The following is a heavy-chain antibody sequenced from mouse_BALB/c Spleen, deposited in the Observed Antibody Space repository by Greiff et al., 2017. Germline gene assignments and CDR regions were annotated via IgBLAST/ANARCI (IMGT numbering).Heavy chain of an antibody. CDR3: ARSDYRYDEYYFDY. D-gene: IGHD2-14*01. J-gene: IGHJ2*02. Sequence: DVKLVESGGGLVQPGGSRKLSCAASGFTFSSFGMHWVRQAPEKGLEWVAYISSGSSTIYYADTVKGRFTISRDNPKNTLFLQMTSLRSEDTAMYYCARSDYRYDEYYFDYWGQGTSVTVSS. V-gene: IGHV5-17*02. CDR2: ISSGSSTI. CDR1: GFTFSSFG.